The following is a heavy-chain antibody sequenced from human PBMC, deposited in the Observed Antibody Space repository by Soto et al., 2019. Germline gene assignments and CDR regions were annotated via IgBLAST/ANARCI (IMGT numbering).Heavy chain of an antibody. V-gene: IGHV2-5*02. D-gene: IGHD4-17*01. CDR3: AHRRFRDYGDDAFDI. CDR1: GFSLSTSGVG. J-gene: IGHJ3*02. CDR2: IYWDDDK. Sequence: QITLKESGPTLVKPTQTLTLTCTFSGFSLSTSGVGVGWIRQPPGKTLEWLALIYWDDDKRYSPSLKSRHTITKDTSKNQVVLTMTKMDPVDTATYDCAHRRFRDYGDDAFDIWVQGTMVTVSS.